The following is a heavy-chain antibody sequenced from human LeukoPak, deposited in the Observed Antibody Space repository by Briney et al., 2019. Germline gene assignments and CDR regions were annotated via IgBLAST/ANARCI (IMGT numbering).Heavy chain of an antibody. CDR3: ASALTTVTPHFHY. CDR1: GFTFSDYW. CDR2: IDTDGSSA. V-gene: IGHV3-74*01. J-gene: IGHJ4*02. D-gene: IGHD4-17*01. Sequence: GGSLRLSRAASGFTFSDYWMHWVRQAPGKGLVWVSRIDTDGSSATYADSVKGRFTISRDNAKNTVYLQMNSLRVEDTGVYSCASALTTVTPHFHYWGQGTLVTVSS.